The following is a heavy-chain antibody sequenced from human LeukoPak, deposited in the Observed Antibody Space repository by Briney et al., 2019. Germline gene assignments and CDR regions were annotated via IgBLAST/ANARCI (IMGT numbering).Heavy chain of an antibody. CDR2: IIPILGTT. CDR3: ATDDGSATMGFDS. D-gene: IGHD1-26*01. V-gene: IGHV1-69*05. CDR1: GGTFSSYA. Sequence: GASVKVSCKASGGTFSSYAFSWVRQAPGQGLQWMGGIIPILGTTNYAQQFQGRVTMTTDESTSTASMELSSLRSEDTAIYYYATDDGSATMGFDSWGQGTLLTVSS. J-gene: IGHJ5*01.